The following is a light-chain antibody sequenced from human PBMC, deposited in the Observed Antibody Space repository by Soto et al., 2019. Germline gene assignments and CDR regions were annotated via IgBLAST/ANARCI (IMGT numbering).Light chain of an antibody. V-gene: IGLV2-23*02. CDR1: SSDVGSYNL. Sequence: QSVLTQPASVSGSPGQSITISCTGTSSDVGSYNLVSWYQHHPGKAPKLMIYEVNKWPSGVSNRISGSKSGNTASLTISGLQAEDEAESYCCSYASSNTYVFRTRTNVTVL. CDR2: EVN. J-gene: IGLJ1*01. CDR3: CSYASSNTYV.